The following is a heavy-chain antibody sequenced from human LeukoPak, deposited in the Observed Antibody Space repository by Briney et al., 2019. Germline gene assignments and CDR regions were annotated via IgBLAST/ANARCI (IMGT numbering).Heavy chain of an antibody. D-gene: IGHD3-10*01. Sequence: PGGTLRLSCAASGITFSSYGMSWVRRAPGKGLEWVSAISGSGGSTYYADSVKDRFTISRDNSKNTLYLQMNSLRAEDTAVYYCAKDGRLLWVRDVWGQGTLVTVSS. J-gene: IGHJ4*02. CDR3: AKDGRLLWVRDV. CDR2: ISGSGGST. V-gene: IGHV3-23*01. CDR1: GITFSSYG.